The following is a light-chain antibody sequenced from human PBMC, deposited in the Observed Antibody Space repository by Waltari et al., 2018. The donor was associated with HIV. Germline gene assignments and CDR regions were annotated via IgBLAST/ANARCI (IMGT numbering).Light chain of an antibody. V-gene: IGLV1-40*01. CDR1: RTNIGAGYD. CDR3: QSYDTSLGGWV. J-gene: IGLJ3*02. Sequence: QSVLTQPPSVSGAPGQRVTISCTGSRTNIGAGYDVHWYQQLPGTAPKLLIFRNVNRPSGGPDRFSCSKSGTSASLAITGLQAEDEADFYCQSYDTSLGGWVFGGGTKLTVL. CDR2: RNV.